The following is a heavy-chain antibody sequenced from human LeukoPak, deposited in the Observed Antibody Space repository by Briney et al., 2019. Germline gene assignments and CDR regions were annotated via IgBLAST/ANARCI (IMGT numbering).Heavy chain of an antibody. J-gene: IGHJ3*02. CDR1: GFTFSSYW. Sequence: GGSLRLSCAASGFTFSSYWMSWVRQAPGKGLEWVAVISYDGNNKYYADSVKGRFTISRDNSKNTLYLQMNSLRAEDTAVYYCARERDCSSTSCYNAFDIWGQGTMVTVSS. CDR2: ISYDGNNK. V-gene: IGHV3-30-3*01. D-gene: IGHD2-2*02. CDR3: ARERDCSSTSCYNAFDI.